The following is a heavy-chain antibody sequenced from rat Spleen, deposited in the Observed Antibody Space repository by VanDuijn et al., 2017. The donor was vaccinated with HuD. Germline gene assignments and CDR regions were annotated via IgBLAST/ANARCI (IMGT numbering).Heavy chain of an antibody. V-gene: IGHV5-7*01. Sequence: EVQLVESGGGLVQPGRSLKISCAASGFIFSDYHLAWVRQAPTKGLEWVASINYDGSSTYYRDSVKGRFTISRDNAKSTLYLQMDSLRSEDPATYYGARHVEMVLMTPFDYWGQGVMVTVSS. CDR2: INYDGSST. J-gene: IGHJ2*01. D-gene: IGHD1-12*02. CDR1: GFIFSDYH. CDR3: ARHVEMVLMTPFDY.